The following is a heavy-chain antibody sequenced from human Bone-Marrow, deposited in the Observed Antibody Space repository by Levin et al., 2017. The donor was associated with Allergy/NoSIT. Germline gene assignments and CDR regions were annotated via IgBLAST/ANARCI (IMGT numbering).Heavy chain of an antibody. J-gene: IGHJ4*02. CDR1: GFTFSGYW. D-gene: IGHD1-26*01. CDR2: ISSDGSST. CDR3: ARGGAKPLDY. Sequence: GGSLRLSCVASGFTFSGYWMHWVRQAPGKGLVWVSRISSDGSSTSYADSVKGRFTISRDNAKNTLYVQMNSLRAEDTAVYYCARGGAKPLDYWGQGTLVTVSS. V-gene: IGHV3-74*01.